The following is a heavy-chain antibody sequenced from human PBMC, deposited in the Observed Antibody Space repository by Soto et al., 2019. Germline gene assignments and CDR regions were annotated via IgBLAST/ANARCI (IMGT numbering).Heavy chain of an antibody. J-gene: IGHJ4*02. CDR1: GFSFGVSGVG. CDR3: AREYSYGFDH. CDR2: VFWNDDK. Sequence: QITLKESGPTLVKPTQTLTLTCTFSGFSFGVSGVGVCWIRQPPGRALECLGLVFWNDDKRYSPSLESRLTLTTDTSNNQVVLTVPKLDPGDTGTYYCAREYSYGFDHGGQGTLVSVSS. D-gene: IGHD2-15*01. V-gene: IGHV2-5*01.